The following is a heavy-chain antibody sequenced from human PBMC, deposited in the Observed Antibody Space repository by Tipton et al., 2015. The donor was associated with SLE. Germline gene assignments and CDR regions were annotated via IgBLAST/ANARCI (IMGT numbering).Heavy chain of an antibody. CDR1: GGSISTNTFS. CDR3: ARAGGVIQLWSYYFDL. J-gene: IGHJ4*02. Sequence: TLSLTCTVSGGSISTNTFSWAWIRRPPEEGLQWVGSLYYSGTTYYNPSLKSRVTISVDTSKNQFSLRLTSVTAADTAVYYCARAGGVIQLWSYYFDLWGQGTLVSVSS. CDR2: LYYSGTT. D-gene: IGHD5-18*01. V-gene: IGHV4-39*07.